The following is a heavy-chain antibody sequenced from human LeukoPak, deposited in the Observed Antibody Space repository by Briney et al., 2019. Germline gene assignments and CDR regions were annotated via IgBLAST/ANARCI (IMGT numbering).Heavy chain of an antibody. Sequence: GGSLRLSCAASGFTVSSNYMSWVRQAPGKGLEWVSYIGAAGSTIYYADSVKGRLTISRDNAKNSLFLQMNSLRAEDTAVYYCARDSSTYAGPPDYWGQGTLVTVSS. CDR2: IGAAGSTI. CDR3: ARDSSTYAGPPDY. V-gene: IGHV3-48*01. J-gene: IGHJ4*02. CDR1: GFTVSSNY. D-gene: IGHD2-2*01.